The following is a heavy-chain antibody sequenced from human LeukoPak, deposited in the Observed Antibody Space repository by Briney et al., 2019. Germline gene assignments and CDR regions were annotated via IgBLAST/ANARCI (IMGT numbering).Heavy chain of an antibody. V-gene: IGHV3-53*01. CDR3: ARVYDFWSGYYHDAFDI. Sequence: GGSLRLSCAASGFTVSSNYMSWVRQAPGKGLEWVSVIYSGGSTYYADSVKGRFTISRDNAKNSLYLQMNSLRAEDTAVYYCARVYDFWSGYYHDAFDIWGQGTMVTVSS. D-gene: IGHD3-3*01. CDR1: GFTVSSNY. CDR2: IYSGGST. J-gene: IGHJ3*02.